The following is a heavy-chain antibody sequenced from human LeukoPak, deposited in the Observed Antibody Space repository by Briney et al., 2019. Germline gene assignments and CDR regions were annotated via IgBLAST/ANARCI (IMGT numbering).Heavy chain of an antibody. CDR3: ARDRSVVPAAISYFDY. J-gene: IGHJ4*02. Sequence: SVKVSCKASGGTFSSYAISWVRQAPGQGLEWMGGIIPIFGTANYAQKFQGRVTITADESTSTAYMELSSLRSEDTAVYYCARDRSVVPAAISYFDYWGRGTLVTVSS. D-gene: IGHD2-2*01. CDR1: GGTFSSYA. CDR2: IIPIFGTA. V-gene: IGHV1-69*13.